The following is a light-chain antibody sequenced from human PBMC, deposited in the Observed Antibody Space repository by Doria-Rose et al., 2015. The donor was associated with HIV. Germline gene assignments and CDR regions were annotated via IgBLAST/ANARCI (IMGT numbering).Light chain of an antibody. Sequence: IVMTQSPGTLSLSPGERAILSCRASQSFSSTYLAWYQQKPGQAPSLLIYDGSTRATGIPDRFSASGSGTDFTLTSDRLEPEDFALYYCHQYGTSWTFGQGTKVEI. CDR2: DGS. CDR3: HQYGTSWT. J-gene: IGKJ1*01. V-gene: IGKV3-20*01. CDR1: QSFSSTY.